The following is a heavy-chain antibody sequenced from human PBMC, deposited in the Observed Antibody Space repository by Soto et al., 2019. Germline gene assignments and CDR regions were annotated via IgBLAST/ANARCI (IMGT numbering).Heavy chain of an antibody. V-gene: IGHV3-23*01. D-gene: IGHD3-10*01. CDR1: GFTFSSYA. CDR3: AKDRYGSDPLYYYYYMGV. Sequence: EVQLLESGGGLVQPGGSLRLSCAASGFTFSSYAMSWVRQAPGKGLEWVSAISGSGGSTYYADSVKGRFTISRDNSKNMLYMQMNSLRAEDTAVYYCAKDRYGSDPLYYYYYMGVWGKGTTVTVSS. J-gene: IGHJ6*03. CDR2: ISGSGGST.